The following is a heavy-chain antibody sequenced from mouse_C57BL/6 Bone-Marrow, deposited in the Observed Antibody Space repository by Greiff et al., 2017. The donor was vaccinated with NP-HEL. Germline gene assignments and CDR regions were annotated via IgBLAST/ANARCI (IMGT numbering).Heavy chain of an antibody. CDR3: ARTYYGSRWYFYF. CDR1: GYTFTSYW. J-gene: IGHJ1*03. Sequence: QVQLQQPGAELVRPGTSVKLSCKASGYTFTSYWMHWVKQRPGQGLEWIGVIDPSDSYTNYNQKFKGKATLTVDTSSSTAYMQLISLTSEDSSVYYCARTYYGSRWYFYFCGTGTTVTVSS. D-gene: IGHD1-1*01. CDR2: IDPSDSYT. V-gene: IGHV1-59*01.